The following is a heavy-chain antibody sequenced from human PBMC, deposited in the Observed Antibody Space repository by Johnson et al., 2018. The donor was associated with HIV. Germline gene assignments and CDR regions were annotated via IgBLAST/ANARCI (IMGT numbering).Heavy chain of an antibody. V-gene: IGHV3-30*04. CDR3: AGRVEGRRSANDAFDI. Sequence: QMLLVESGGGVVQPGRSLRLSCAASGFTFSSYAMHWVRQAPGQGLEWVAVISYDGSNKYYADSVKGRFSISRDNAKNSLYLQMNSLRAEDTAVYYCAGRVEGRRSANDAFDIWGQGTMVTVSS. D-gene: IGHD1-1*01. J-gene: IGHJ3*02. CDR2: ISYDGSNK. CDR1: GFTFSSYA.